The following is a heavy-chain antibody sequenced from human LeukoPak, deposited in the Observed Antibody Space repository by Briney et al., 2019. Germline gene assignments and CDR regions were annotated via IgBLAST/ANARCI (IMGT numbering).Heavy chain of an antibody. CDR2: VYHRGTT. CDR1: GYSITSGPY. D-gene: IGHD4-11*01. J-gene: IGHJ3*02. Sequence: SDTLSLTCTVSGYSITSGPYWGWIRQAPGKGLEWIANVYHRGTTYYNPSLKSRLTISVDTSKNHFSLRLSSLSAADTAIYYCARFADTNYDAFDIWGQGTVVSVSS. CDR3: ARFADTNYDAFDI. V-gene: IGHV4-38-2*02.